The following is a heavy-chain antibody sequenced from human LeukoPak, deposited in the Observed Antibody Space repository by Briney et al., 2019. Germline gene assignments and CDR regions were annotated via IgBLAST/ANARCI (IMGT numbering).Heavy chain of an antibody. D-gene: IGHD2-2*01. CDR1: GFTLSTYW. J-gene: IGHJ4*02. V-gene: IGHV3-74*01. CDR3: ARVGVGQYHFDN. CDR2: INPDGTIT. Sequence: GGSLRLSCAASGFTLSTYWMHWVRQGTGKGLVWVSRINPDGTITSYADSVKGRFTISRDNARNTLYLQMNSLRAEDTAMYHCARVGVGQYHFDNWGQGNLVTVSS.